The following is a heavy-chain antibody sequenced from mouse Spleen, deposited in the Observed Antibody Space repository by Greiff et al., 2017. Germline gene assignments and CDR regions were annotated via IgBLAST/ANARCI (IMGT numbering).Heavy chain of an antibody. CDR2: IDPEDGET. CDR1: GFNIKDYY. J-gene: IGHJ3*01. D-gene: IGHD1-1*01. Sequence: EVMLVESGAELVKPGASVKLSCTASGFNIKDYYMHWVKQRTEQGLEWIGRIDPEDGETKYAPKFQGKATITADTSSNTAYLQLSSLTSEDTAVYYCASYYGSSFAWFAYWGQGTLVTVSA. CDR3: ASYYGSSFAWFAY. V-gene: IGHV14-2*01.